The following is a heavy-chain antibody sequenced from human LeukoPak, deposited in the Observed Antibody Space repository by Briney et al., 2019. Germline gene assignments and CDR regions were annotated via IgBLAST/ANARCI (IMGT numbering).Heavy chain of an antibody. CDR3: ATNIPNCGGDCTSPYYYYGMDV. CDR2: ISTSGSIK. CDR1: GFTFSDYY. J-gene: IGHJ6*02. Sequence: GGSLRLSCAASGFTFSDYYMSWIRQAPGKGLEWVSYISTSGSIKYYADSVKGQFTISRDNAKNSLYLQMNSLRTEDTAVYYCATNIPNCGGDCTSPYYYYGMDVWGQGTTVTVSS. D-gene: IGHD2-21*02. V-gene: IGHV3-11*01.